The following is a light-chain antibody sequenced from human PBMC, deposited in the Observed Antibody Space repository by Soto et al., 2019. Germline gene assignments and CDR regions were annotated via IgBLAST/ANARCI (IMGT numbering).Light chain of an antibody. CDR2: LGS. Sequence: IVMTQSPLSLPVTPGEPASISCRSSQSLLHSNGYNYLDWYLQKPGQSPQLLIYLGSNRASGVPDRFSGTVSGTDFTLKIIRVEAEDVGVYYCMQALQGPPTFGQGTKVEIK. CDR1: QSLLHSNGYNY. J-gene: IGKJ1*01. CDR3: MQALQGPPT. V-gene: IGKV2-28*01.